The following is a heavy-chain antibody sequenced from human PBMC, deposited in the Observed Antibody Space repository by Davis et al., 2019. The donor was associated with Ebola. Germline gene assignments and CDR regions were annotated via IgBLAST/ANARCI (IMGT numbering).Heavy chain of an antibody. J-gene: IGHJ3*01. D-gene: IGHD4-23*01. Sequence: GGSLRLSCAASGFTFSSYAMSWFRQVPGKGLGWLSAINGGGSNTYYADSVKGRFTISRDNSKNSLYLQMDSLRAEDTAVYYCARVVGGPDVGKDAFAVWGHGTLVTVSS. CDR1: GFTFSSYA. CDR2: INGGGSNT. V-gene: IGHV3-23*01. CDR3: ARVVGGPDVGKDAFAV.